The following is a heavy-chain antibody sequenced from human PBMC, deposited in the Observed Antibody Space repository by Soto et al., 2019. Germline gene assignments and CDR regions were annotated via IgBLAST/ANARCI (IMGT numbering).Heavy chain of an antibody. V-gene: IGHV3-30-3*01. Sequence: QVQLVGPGGGVVKPGGSLRLSCAASGFTLSSYAMHWVRRAQGKGLEWVAVISYDGSNKYYADSVKGRFTISRDNSKNTLYLQMNSLRTEDTAVYYCARPLWRDDYNWGYFDLWGRGTLVTVSS. D-gene: IGHD4-4*01. CDR3: ARPLWRDDYNWGYFDL. CDR2: ISYDGSNK. CDR1: GFTLSSYA. J-gene: IGHJ2*01.